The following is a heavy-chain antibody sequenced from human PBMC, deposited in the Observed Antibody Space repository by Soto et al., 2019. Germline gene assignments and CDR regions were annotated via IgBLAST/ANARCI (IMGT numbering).Heavy chain of an antibody. CDR3: AREIITMIRGVIILNWFDP. V-gene: IGHV4-30-2*01. CDR2: IYHRGNT. CDR1: GGSISSGGYS. J-gene: IGHJ5*02. D-gene: IGHD3-10*01. Sequence: QLQLQESGSGLVKPSQTLSLTCAVSGGSISSGGYSWSWIRQPPGKGLERIGYIYHRGNTYYNPSLKSRVTISVDRSKNQFSLKLSSVTAADTAVYYCAREIITMIRGVIILNWFDPWGQGTLVTVSS.